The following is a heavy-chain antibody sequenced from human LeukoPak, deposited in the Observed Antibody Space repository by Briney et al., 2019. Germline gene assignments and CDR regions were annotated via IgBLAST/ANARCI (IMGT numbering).Heavy chain of an antibody. CDR1: GFTFSSYW. Sequence: PGGSLRLSCAASGFTFSSYWMHWVRQAPGKGLEWVANINEDGSEKYYVDSVKGRFTISRDNSKNTLYLQMNSLRAEDTAVYYCARDKYPGSGSYYIFDYWGQGTLVTVSS. V-gene: IGHV3-7*01. J-gene: IGHJ4*02. CDR3: ARDKYPGSGSYYIFDY. D-gene: IGHD1-26*01. CDR2: INEDGSEK.